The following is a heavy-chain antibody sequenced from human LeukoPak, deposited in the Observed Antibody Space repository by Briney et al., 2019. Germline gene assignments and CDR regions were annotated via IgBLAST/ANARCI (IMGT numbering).Heavy chain of an antibody. CDR2: INPNSGGT. Sequence: ASVKVSCEASGYTFTGYYMHWVRQAPGQGLEWMGWINPNSGGTNYAQKFQGWVTMTRDTSISTAYMELSRLRSDDTAVYYCARDRETYYYGSGSYYDFDYWGQGTLVTVSS. J-gene: IGHJ4*02. V-gene: IGHV1-2*04. D-gene: IGHD3-10*01. CDR1: GYTFTGYY. CDR3: ARDRETYYYGSGSYYDFDY.